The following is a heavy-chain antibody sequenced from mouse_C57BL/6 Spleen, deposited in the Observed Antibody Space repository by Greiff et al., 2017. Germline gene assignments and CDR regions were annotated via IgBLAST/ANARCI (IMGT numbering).Heavy chain of an antibody. V-gene: IGHV1-64*01. J-gene: IGHJ1*03. CDR3: ARDDYGWYFEV. CDR1: GYTFTGYW. Sequence: QVQLQQPGAELVKPGASVKLSCTASGYTFTGYWMHWVKQRPGQGLEWIGKIHPNSGSTNYNAKFKGKATLTVDKSSSTAYMQLSSLTSEDTAVYYCARDDYGWYFEVWGTGTTVTVSS. D-gene: IGHD2-4*01. CDR2: IHPNSGST.